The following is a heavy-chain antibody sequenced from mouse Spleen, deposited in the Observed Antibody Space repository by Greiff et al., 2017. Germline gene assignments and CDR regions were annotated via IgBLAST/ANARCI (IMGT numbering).Heavy chain of an antibody. D-gene: IGHD6-5*01. CDR3: ARSLWVPDAAWFAY. J-gene: IGHJ3*01. CDR1: GYAFSSYW. CDR2: IYPGDGDT. V-gene: IGHV1-80*01. Sequence: QVQLQQSGAELVKPGASVKISCKASGYAFSSYWMNWVKQRPGKGLEWIGQIYPGDGDTNYNGKFKGKATLTADKSSSTAYMQLSSLTSEDSAVYFCARSLWVPDAAWFAYWGQGTLVTVSA.